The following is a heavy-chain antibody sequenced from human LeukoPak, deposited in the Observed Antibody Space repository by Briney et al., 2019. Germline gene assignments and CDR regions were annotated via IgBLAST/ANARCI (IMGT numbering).Heavy chain of an antibody. J-gene: IGHJ4*02. V-gene: IGHV3-23*01. CDR1: GFTFSSYA. CDR3: AKGPDYYDSSGYIN. D-gene: IGHD3-22*01. CDR2: ISGSGGST. Sequence: GGSLRLSCAASGFTFSSYAMSWVRQAPGKGLEWVSAISGSGGSTYCADSVKGRFTISRDNSKNTLYLQMNSLRAEDTAVYYCAKGPDYYDSSGYINWGQGTLVTVSS.